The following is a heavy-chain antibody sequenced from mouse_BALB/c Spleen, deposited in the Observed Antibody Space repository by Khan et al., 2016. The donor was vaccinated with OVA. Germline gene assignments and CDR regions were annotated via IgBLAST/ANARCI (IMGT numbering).Heavy chain of an antibody. D-gene: IGHD2-3*01. Sequence: EVQLQESGGGLVQPGGSLKLSCAASGFDFSRYWMTWVRQAPGKGLEWIGEINPDSSTINYTPSLKDKFIISRDNAKNTLYPQMSKVRSEDTALYYCARCGYYGLVVYWGQGTLVTVSA. V-gene: IGHV4-1*02. CDR1: GFDFSRYW. CDR3: ARCGYYGLVVY. CDR2: INPDSSTI. J-gene: IGHJ3*01.